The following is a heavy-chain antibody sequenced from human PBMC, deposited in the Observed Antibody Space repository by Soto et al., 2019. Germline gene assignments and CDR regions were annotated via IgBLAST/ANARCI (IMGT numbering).Heavy chain of an antibody. CDR2: VYHSGST. CDR3: VRASAFSMLLGVIIN. V-gene: IGHV4-4*02. D-gene: IGHD3-10*01. J-gene: IGHJ4*02. CDR1: GGSICSAKW. Sequence: QLHLQESGPGFVKPSWTLSLTCTFSGGSICSAKWWTWVRQPPWKGLEWLGEVYHSGSTNYSPSFKIRLTILVDKSNNLSSLGVTSVPAADTALYYLVRASAFSMLLGVIINWGKGTLVPVSA.